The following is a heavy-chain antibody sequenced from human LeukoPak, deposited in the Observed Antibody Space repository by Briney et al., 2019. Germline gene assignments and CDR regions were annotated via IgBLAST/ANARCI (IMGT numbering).Heavy chain of an antibody. V-gene: IGHV4-31*03. CDR3: ARAPQQYCSGGSCYRYFDH. CDR2: IYYSGST. CDR1: GGSISSGGYY. Sequence: SQTLSLTCTVSGGSISSGGYYWSWIRQHPGKGLEWIGYIYYSGSTYYNPSLKSRVTISVDTSKSQFSLKLSSVTAADTAVYYCARAPQQYCSGGSCYRYFDHWGQGTLVTVSS. J-gene: IGHJ4*02. D-gene: IGHD2-15*01.